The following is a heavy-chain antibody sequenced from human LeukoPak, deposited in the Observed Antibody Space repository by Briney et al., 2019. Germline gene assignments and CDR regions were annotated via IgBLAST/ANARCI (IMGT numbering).Heavy chain of an antibody. CDR2: INPNSGGT. J-gene: IGHJ5*02. V-gene: IGHV1-2*02. D-gene: IGHD3-10*01. CDR3: ARELSGFDP. CDR1: GYIFAGYY. Sequence: ASVKVSCKASGYIFAGYYLHWVRQAPGQGLEWMGWINPNSGGTNYAQKFQGRVTMTRDTSIKTAYMELSRLKSDDTAMYYCARELSGFDPWGQGTLVTVSS.